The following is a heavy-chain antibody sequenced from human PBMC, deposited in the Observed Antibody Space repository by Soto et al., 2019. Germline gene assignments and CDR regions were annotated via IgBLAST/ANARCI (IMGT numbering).Heavy chain of an antibody. CDR2: IKSKTDGGTT. Sequence: PGGSLRLSCAASGFTFSNAWMSWVRQAPGKGLEWVGRIKSKTDGGTTDYAAPVKGRFTISRDDSISTLFMQMNSLKIEDTAVYYCTTDSYITVTPVRLDYWGHGTLVTVSS. CDR1: GFTFSNAW. V-gene: IGHV3-15*01. CDR3: TTDSYITVTPVRLDY. D-gene: IGHD4-4*01. J-gene: IGHJ4*01.